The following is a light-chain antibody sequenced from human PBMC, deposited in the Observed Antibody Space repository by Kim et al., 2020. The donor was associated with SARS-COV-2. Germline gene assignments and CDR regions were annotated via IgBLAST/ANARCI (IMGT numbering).Light chain of an antibody. CDR1: QSIRNY. Sequence: DIQMTQSPSPLSASVGDRVAITCRDSQSIRNYLNWYQQSPGRAPKLLIFHASNLQIGVPSRFSGSGSGTDFTLTISNLQPEDFSTYYCVQSYISPWTLGQGTKLNI. V-gene: IGKV1-39*01. CDR3: VQSYISPWT. J-gene: IGKJ1*01. CDR2: HAS.